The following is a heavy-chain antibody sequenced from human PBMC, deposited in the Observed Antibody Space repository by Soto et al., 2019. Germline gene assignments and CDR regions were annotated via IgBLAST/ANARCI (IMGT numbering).Heavy chain of an antibody. J-gene: IGHJ4*02. D-gene: IGHD3-16*01. Sequence: PGGSLRLSCAASGFTVSSNYMSWVRQAPGKGLEWVSVIYSGGSTYYADSVKGRFTISRDNSKNTLYLQMNSLGAEDTAVYYCARDRNLGGGSYFDYWGQGTLVTVSS. CDR2: IYSGGST. V-gene: IGHV3-53*01. CDR1: GFTVSSNY. CDR3: ARDRNLGGGSYFDY.